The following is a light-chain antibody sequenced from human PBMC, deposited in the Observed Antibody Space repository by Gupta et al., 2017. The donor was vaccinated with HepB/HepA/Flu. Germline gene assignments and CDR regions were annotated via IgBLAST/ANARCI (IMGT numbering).Light chain of an antibody. J-gene: IGLJ2*01. V-gene: IGLV1-51*02. CDR1: SSNIGSNY. Sequence: QSVLTQPPSVSAAPGQKVTISCSGSSSNIGSNYVSWYQQLPGTAPRLLIFESNKRPSGIPDRFSGSKSGTSATLGITGLQTGDEAIYYCATWDSILRLYVVFGGGTKLTVL. CDR3: ATWDSILRLYVV. CDR2: ESN.